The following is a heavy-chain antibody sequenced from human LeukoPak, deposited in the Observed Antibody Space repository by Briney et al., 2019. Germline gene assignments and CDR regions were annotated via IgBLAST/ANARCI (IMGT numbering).Heavy chain of an antibody. Sequence: GGSLRLSCAASGFTFDDYAMHWVRQAPGKGLAWVSGISWNSGSIGYADSVKGRFTISRDNAKNSLYLQMNSLRAEDTALYYCAKGRSNTYYDFWSGYYGWFDPWGQGTLVTVSS. CDR2: ISWNSGSI. CDR1: GFTFDDYA. D-gene: IGHD3-3*01. V-gene: IGHV3-9*01. CDR3: AKGRSNTYYDFWSGYYGWFDP. J-gene: IGHJ5*02.